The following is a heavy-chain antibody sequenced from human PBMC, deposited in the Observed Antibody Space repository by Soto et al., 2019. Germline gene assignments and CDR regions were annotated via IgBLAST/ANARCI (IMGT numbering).Heavy chain of an antibody. CDR3: ARSNMNEVSYFAH. J-gene: IGHJ4*02. D-gene: IGHD1-1*01. CDR2: IKPSGGST. CDR1: GYTFTTYY. V-gene: IGHV1-46*03. Sequence: QVQLVQSGAEVKKPGASVKVSCKASGYTFTTYYFHWVRQAPGQGLQWVGLIKPSGGSTTYARTFPGRVTTTRDPSASPVYMQLSSLTSEDTGLYLGARSNMNEVSYFAHWGQGTLVCVSS.